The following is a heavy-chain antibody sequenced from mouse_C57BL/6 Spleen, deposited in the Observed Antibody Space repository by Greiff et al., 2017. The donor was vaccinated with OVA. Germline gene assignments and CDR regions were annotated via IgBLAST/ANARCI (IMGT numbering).Heavy chain of an antibody. J-gene: IGHJ2*01. CDR3: ARRNWDY. Sequence: VQLQQSGPELVKPGASVKISCKASGYSFTGYYMNWVKQSPEKSLEWIGEINPSTGGTTYNQKFKAKATLTVDKSSSTAYMQLKGLTSEDSAVYYYARRNWDYWGQGTTLTVSS. CDR1: GYSFTGYY. V-gene: IGHV1-42*01. D-gene: IGHD4-1*01. CDR2: INPSTGGT.